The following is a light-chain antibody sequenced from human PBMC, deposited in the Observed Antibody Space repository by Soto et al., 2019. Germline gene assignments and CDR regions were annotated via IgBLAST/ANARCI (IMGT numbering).Light chain of an antibody. V-gene: IGKV3-11*01. J-gene: IGKJ2*01. CDR1: QSVSSH. Sequence: EIVLTQSPATLSLSPGERATLSCRASQSVSSHLAWYQQKPGQAPRLLIFDTSNRATGIPVRFRGSGSGTDLTLTISSLQPEDIAVYYCQQRRCWPGTFGQGAKLEIK. CDR3: QQRRCWPGT. CDR2: DTS.